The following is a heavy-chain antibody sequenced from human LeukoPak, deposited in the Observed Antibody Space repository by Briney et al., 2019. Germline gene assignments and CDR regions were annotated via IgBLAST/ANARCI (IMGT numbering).Heavy chain of an antibody. CDR2: ISSTSTYI. J-gene: IGHJ1*01. CDR3: SSRGNY. D-gene: IGHD1-26*01. CDR1: GFTFSSYS. V-gene: IGHV3-21*01. Sequence: PGGSLRLSCAASGFTFSSYSMTWVRQAPGKRLEWVSSISSTSTYIYYADSVKGRFTIFRDNAKNSLYLQMNSLRVEDTAVYYCSSRGNYWGQGTLVAVSS.